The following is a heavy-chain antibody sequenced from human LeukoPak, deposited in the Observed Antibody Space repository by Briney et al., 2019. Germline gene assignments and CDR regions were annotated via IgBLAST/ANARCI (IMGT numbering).Heavy chain of an antibody. CDR2: IIPIFGTA. J-gene: IGHJ4*02. D-gene: IGHD4-17*01. CDR1: GGTFSSYA. Sequence: SVKVSCKASGGTFSSYAISWVRQARGQGLEWMGGIIPIFGTANYAQKFQGRVTITTDESTSTAYMELSSLRSEDTAVYYCARESLSYGDRDYWGQGTLVTVSS. V-gene: IGHV1-69*05. CDR3: ARESLSYGDRDY.